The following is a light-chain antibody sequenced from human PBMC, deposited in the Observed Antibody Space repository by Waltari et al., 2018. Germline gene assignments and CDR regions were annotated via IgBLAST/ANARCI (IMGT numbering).Light chain of an antibody. CDR3: QQYYSAPLT. V-gene: IGKV4-1*01. J-gene: IGKJ4*01. Sequence: DIVLTQSPDSLAVSLGERATINCKSSQSLLYSSNNKNYVGRYQQKPGQPPKQLIYGASTRESGVPDRITGSGSGTDFTLTISSLQAEDVAVYYCQQYYSAPLTFGGGTKVEIK. CDR2: GAS. CDR1: QSLLYSSNNKNY.